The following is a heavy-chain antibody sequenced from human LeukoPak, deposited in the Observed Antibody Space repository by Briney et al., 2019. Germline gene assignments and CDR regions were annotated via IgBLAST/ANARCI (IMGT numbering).Heavy chain of an antibody. Sequence: ASVKVSCKASGYTFTSYYMHWVRQAPGQGLEWMGIINPSGGSTSYAQKFQGRVTMTRDTSTSTVYMELSSLRSEDTAVYYCAREQPPGPDAWAPPTNYYDSSGYNYGMDVWGQGTTVTVSS. D-gene: IGHD3-22*01. V-gene: IGHV1-46*01. CDR1: GYTFTSYY. CDR2: INPSGGST. CDR3: AREQPPGPDAWAPPTNYYDSSGYNYGMDV. J-gene: IGHJ6*02.